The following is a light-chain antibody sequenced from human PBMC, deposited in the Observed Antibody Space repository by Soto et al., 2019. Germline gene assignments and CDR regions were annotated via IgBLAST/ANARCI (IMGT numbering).Light chain of an antibody. J-gene: IGKJ1*01. CDR1: KSVSSN. V-gene: IGKV3-15*01. Sequence: EIVMTQSPATLSVSPGERATLSCRASKSVSSNLAWYQQKPGQAPRRLIYGASTRATGIPARFIGSGSGTEFTPTISSLQSEDFAVYYCQQYNNWPPGTFGQGTKVEIK. CDR2: GAS. CDR3: QQYNNWPPGT.